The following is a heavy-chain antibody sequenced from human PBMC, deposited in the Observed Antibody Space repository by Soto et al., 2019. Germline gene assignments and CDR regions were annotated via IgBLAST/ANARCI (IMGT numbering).Heavy chain of an antibody. Sequence: GGSLRLSWAASGFTVSSNYMSWVRQAPGKGLEWVSVIYSGGSTYYADSVKGRFTISRDNSKNSLYLQMNSLRAEDTAVYYCGRDSRYDLGSNSYYYGMDVWGQGTTVTVSS. J-gene: IGHJ6*02. D-gene: IGHD3-3*01. CDR3: GRDSRYDLGSNSYYYGMDV. CDR2: IYSGGST. CDR1: GFTVSSNY. V-gene: IGHV3-66*01.